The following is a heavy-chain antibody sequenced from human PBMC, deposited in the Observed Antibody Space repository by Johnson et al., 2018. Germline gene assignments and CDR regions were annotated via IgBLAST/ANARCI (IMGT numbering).Heavy chain of an antibody. Sequence: QVQLVQSGGGVVQPRRSLRLSCAASGFTFSSYGMHWVRQAPGRGLEWVAVLWNDGTNKYYVDSVKGRFTISRDDSKNTLYLQMNSLRAEDTAAYYCARGGGYYYGSGSYFDYWGQGTLVTVSS. CDR3: ARGGGYYYGSGSYFDY. J-gene: IGHJ4*02. D-gene: IGHD3-10*01. CDR1: GFTFSSYG. CDR2: LWNDGTNK. V-gene: IGHV3-33*01.